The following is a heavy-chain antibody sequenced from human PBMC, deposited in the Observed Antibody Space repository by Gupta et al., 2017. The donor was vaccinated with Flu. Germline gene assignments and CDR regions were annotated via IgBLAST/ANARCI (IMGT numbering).Heavy chain of an antibody. J-gene: IGHJ4*02. CDR2: IYYSGST. CDR3: ARDNVGGRHFDY. CDR1: ISRGGYY. D-gene: IGHD3-16*01. Sequence: ISRGGYYWSWIRQHPGKGLEWIGYIYYSGSTYYNPSLKSRVTISVDTSKNQFSLKLSSVTAADTAVYYCARDNVGGRHFDYWGQGTLVTVSS. V-gene: IGHV4-31*02.